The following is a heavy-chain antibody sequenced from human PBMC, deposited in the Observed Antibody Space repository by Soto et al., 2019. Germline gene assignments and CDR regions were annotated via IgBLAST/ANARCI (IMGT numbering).Heavy chain of an antibody. V-gene: IGHV4-39*01. CDR1: GGSISSSSYY. CDR2: IYYSGST. D-gene: IGHD2-8*01. CDR3: ARPNGWFDP. J-gene: IGHJ5*02. Sequence: SETLSLTCTVSGGSISSSSYYWGWIRQPPGKGLEWIGSIYYSGSTYYNPSLKSRVTISVDTSKNQFSLKLSSVTAADTAVYYCARPNGWFDPWGQGTLVTVSS.